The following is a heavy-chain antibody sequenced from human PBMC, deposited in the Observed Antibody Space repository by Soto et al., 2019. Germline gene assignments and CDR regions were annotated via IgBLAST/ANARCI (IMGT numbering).Heavy chain of an antibody. Sequence: SETLSLTCAVYGGSFSGYYWSWIRQPPGKGLEWIGEINHSGSTNYNPSLKSRVTISVDTSKNQFSLKLSSVTAADTAVYYCARGPNYYDSSGYDYWGQGTLVTVYS. D-gene: IGHD3-22*01. CDR1: GGSFSGYY. J-gene: IGHJ4*02. CDR2: INHSGST. V-gene: IGHV4-34*01. CDR3: ARGPNYYDSSGYDY.